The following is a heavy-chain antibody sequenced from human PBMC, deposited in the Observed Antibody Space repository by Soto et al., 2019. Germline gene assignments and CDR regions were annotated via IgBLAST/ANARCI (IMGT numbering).Heavy chain of an antibody. Sequence: QITLKESGPPLVNPTQTLTLTCTFSGFSLSTSGAAVGWIRQPPGKALEWLALVYWDDDKRYSPSIKNRVTITKDTSKTQVVLTLTNAEPVDTATYYCAHRQLVTFFGWVTQTDVWFDSWGQGTLVTVPS. J-gene: IGHJ5*01. CDR3: AHRQLVTFFGWVTQTDVWFDS. CDR2: VYWDDDK. CDR1: GFSLSTSGAA. D-gene: IGHD3-9*01. V-gene: IGHV2-5*02.